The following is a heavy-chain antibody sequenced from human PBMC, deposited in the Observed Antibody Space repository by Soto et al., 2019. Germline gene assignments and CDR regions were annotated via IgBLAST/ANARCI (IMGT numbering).Heavy chain of an antibody. CDR3: ARVRSGLRWLSPAGCFDP. CDR2: IYYSGST. J-gene: IGHJ5*02. Sequence: QVQLQESGPGLVKPSQTLSLTCTVSGGSISSGDYYWSWIRQPPGKGLEWIGYIYYSGSTYYNPSLKSRVTISVDTSKNQFSLKLSSVTAADTAVYYCARVRSGLRWLSPAGCFDPWGQGTLVTVSS. D-gene: IGHD4-17*01. CDR1: GGSISSGDYY. V-gene: IGHV4-30-4*01.